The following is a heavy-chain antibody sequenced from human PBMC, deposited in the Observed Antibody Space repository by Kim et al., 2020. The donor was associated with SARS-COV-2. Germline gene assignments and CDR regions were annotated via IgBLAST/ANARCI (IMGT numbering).Heavy chain of an antibody. Sequence: GGSLRLSCAASGFIFSNHAMIWVRQAPGKGLEWVSAISGGGGSTYYADSVKGRFTISRDNSKNTLYVQLNSLRAEDTAVYYCAKERAVAMVRGVIGHWGQGTLVTVSS. V-gene: IGHV3-23*01. CDR1: GFIFSNHA. D-gene: IGHD3-10*01. J-gene: IGHJ4*02. CDR2: ISGGGGST. CDR3: AKERAVAMVRGVIGH.